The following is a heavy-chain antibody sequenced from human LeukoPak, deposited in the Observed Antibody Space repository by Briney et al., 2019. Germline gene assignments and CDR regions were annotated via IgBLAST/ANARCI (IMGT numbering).Heavy chain of an antibody. J-gene: IGHJ2*01. D-gene: IGHD3-22*01. V-gene: IGHV4-39*01. CDR3: ARHGEYYYDSSGYYFPHWYFDL. CDR1: GGSISSSSYY. CDR2: IYYSGST. Sequence: SETLSLTCTVSGGSISSSSYYWGWIRQPPGKGLEWIGSIYYSGSTYYNPSLKSRVTISVDTSKNQFSLKLRSVTAADTAVYYCARHGEYYYDSSGYYFPHWYFDLWGRGTLVTVSS.